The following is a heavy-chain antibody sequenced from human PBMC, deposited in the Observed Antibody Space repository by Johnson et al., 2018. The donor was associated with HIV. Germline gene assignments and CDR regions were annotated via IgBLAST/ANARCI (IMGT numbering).Heavy chain of an antibody. D-gene: IGHD6-19*01. CDR3: ARGIAVSNWVDI. J-gene: IGHJ3*02. CDR2: INSDGSST. CDR1: GFTFSSYW. V-gene: IGHV3-74*02. Sequence: VQLVESGGGLVQPGGSLRLSCAASGFTFSSYWMHWVRQAPGKGLVWVSRINSDGSSTICADSVKGRFTISRDNAKNTLYLQMNSLRAEDTAVYYCARGIAVSNWVDIWGQGTMVTVSS.